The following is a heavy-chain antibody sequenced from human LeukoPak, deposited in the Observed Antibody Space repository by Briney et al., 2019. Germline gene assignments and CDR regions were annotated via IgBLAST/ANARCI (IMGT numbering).Heavy chain of an antibody. CDR1: GGSISSYY. CDR3: AREVHGQITIFGVVPTSGAFDI. Sequence: SSETLSLTCTVSGGSISSYYWSWIRQPAGKGLEWIGRIYTSGSTNYNPSLKSRVTMSVDTSKNQFSLKLSSVTAADTAVYYCAREVHGQITIFGVVPTSGAFDIWGQGTMVTVSS. CDR2: IYTSGST. D-gene: IGHD3-3*01. V-gene: IGHV4-4*07. J-gene: IGHJ3*02.